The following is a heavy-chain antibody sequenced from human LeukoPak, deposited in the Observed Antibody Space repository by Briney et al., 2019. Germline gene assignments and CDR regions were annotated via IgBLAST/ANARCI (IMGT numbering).Heavy chain of an antibody. Sequence: GRSLRLSCAASGFTFSSYAMHWVRQAPGKGLEWVAVISYDGSNKYYADSVKGRFTIARDNSKNTLYLQMNSLRAEGTAVYYCARVSDPPYYYYGMDVWGQGATGTASS. CDR1: GFTFSSYA. CDR3: ARVSDPPYYYYGMDV. CDR2: ISYDGSNK. V-gene: IGHV3-30-3*01. J-gene: IGHJ6*02.